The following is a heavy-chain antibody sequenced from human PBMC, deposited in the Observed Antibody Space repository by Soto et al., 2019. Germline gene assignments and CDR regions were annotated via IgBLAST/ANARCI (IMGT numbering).Heavy chain of an antibody. CDR3: AQGFEYQLLPVDY. Sequence: GGSLRLSCAASGFTFSSYAMSWVRQAPGKGLEWVSAISGSGGSTYYADSVKGRFTISRDNSKNTLYLQMSSLRAEDTAVYYCAQGFEYQLLPVDYWGQGTLVTVSS. J-gene: IGHJ4*02. CDR2: ISGSGGST. V-gene: IGHV3-23*01. CDR1: GFTFSSYA. D-gene: IGHD2-2*01.